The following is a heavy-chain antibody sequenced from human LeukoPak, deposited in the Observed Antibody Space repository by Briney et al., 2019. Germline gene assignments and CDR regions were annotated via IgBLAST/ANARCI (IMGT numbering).Heavy chain of an antibody. CDR3: ARGTITMIGRPAFDI. J-gene: IGHJ3*02. D-gene: IGHD3-22*01. Sequence: PSETLSLTCTVSGGSISSSSYYWGWIRQPPGKGLEWIGSIYYSGSTNYNPSLKSRVTISVDTSKNQFSLKLSSVTAADTAVYYCARGTITMIGRPAFDIWGQGTMVTVSS. CDR1: GGSISSSSYY. CDR2: IYYSGST. V-gene: IGHV4-39*07.